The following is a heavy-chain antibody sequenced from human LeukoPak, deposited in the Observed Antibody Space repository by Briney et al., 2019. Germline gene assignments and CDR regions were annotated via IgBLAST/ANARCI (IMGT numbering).Heavy chain of an antibody. V-gene: IGHV4-38-2*02. Sequence: SETLSLTCAVSGYSLSSAYYWGWMRQPPGKGLEWIVSIHYSGSSYFNSSLKSRVTISVDTSKNQFSLKLTPVTAADTAVYYCARDRVGATYAFDIWGQGTMVTVSS. CDR2: IHYSGSS. J-gene: IGHJ3*02. CDR1: GYSLSSAYY. D-gene: IGHD1-26*01. CDR3: ARDRVGATYAFDI.